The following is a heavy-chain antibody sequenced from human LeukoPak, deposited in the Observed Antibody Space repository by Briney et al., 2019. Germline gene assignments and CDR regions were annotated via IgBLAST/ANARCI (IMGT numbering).Heavy chain of an antibody. CDR3: ASFSGGYSYGSFDY. D-gene: IGHD5-18*01. CDR1: GFTFSDHY. J-gene: IGHJ4*02. Sequence: GGSLRLSCAASGFTFSDHYMSWVRQAPGKGLEWVSVIYSGGSTYYADSVKDRFTISRDNSKNTLYLQMNSLRAEDTAVYYYASFSGGYSYGSFDYWGQGTLVTVSS. V-gene: IGHV3-53*01. CDR2: IYSGGST.